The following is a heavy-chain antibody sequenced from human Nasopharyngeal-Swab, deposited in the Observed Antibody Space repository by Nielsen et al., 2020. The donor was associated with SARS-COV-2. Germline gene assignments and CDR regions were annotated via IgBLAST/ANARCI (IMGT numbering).Heavy chain of an antibody. J-gene: IGHJ3*02. D-gene: IGHD3-10*01. V-gene: IGHV4-4*07. CDR1: GGSINNYY. CDR3: AREYGSPFFDI. Sequence: GSLSLTCSVSGGSINNYYWSWIRQPAGKGLEWIGRIYFSGSTNYNPSLKSRVTMSVDMSKNQFSLKLSSVTAADTAVYYCAREYGSPFFDIWGQGTMVTVSS. CDR2: IYFSGST.